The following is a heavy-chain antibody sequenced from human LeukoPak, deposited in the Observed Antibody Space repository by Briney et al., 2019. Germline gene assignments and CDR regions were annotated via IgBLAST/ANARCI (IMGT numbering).Heavy chain of an antibody. CDR3: AKAVWDSSGYYDY. V-gene: IGHV3-23*01. D-gene: IGHD3-22*01. J-gene: IGHJ4*02. Sequence: GGSLRLSCAASGFTFSSYAMSWVRQAPGKGLEWVSAISGSGGSTYYADSVKGRFTISRDNSKNTLYLQTNSLRAEDTAVYYCAKAVWDSSGYYDYWGQGTLVTVSS. CDR1: GFTFSSYA. CDR2: ISGSGGST.